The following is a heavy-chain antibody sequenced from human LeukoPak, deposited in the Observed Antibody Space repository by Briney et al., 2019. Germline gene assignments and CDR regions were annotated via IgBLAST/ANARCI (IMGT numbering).Heavy chain of an antibody. V-gene: IGHV3-21*01. Sequence: PGGSLRLSCAASGFTFSSYSMNWVRQAPGKGLEWVSSISSSSSYIYYADSVKGRFTISRDNAQNSLYLQMNSLRAEDTAVYYCARDSHSVVATIGYFDYWGQGTLVTVSS. D-gene: IGHD5-12*01. J-gene: IGHJ4*02. CDR2: ISSSSSYI. CDR3: ARDSHSVVATIGYFDY. CDR1: GFTFSSYS.